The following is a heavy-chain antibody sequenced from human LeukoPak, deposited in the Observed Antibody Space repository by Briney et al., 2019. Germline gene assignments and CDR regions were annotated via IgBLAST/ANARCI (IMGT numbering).Heavy chain of an antibody. CDR3: AKPASMGATSSAFEF. CDR2: IRFDGTNK. Sequence: GGSLRLSCAASGFNFSSYGMHWVRQAPGKGLEWVTFIRFDGTNKYYADSVKGRFTISRDNSKNILYLQMNSLRGYDTAVYYCAKPASMGATSSAFEFWGQGTMVSVSS. CDR1: GFNFSSYG. V-gene: IGHV3-30*02. J-gene: IGHJ3*01. D-gene: IGHD3-16*01.